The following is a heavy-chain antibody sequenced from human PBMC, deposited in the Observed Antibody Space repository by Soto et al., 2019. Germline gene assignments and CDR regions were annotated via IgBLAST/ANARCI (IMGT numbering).Heavy chain of an antibody. J-gene: IGHJ4*02. D-gene: IGHD6-13*01. CDR3: AKRPLTAAGFDY. Sequence: GGSLRLSCAASGFTFSNYATTWVRQAPGKGLEWVSVITGSGGGTYFVDSVKGRFTISRDNSKNTVYLQMNSLRAEDTAVYYCAKRPLTAAGFDYWGQGTLVTVSS. V-gene: IGHV3-23*01. CDR1: GFTFSNYA. CDR2: ITGSGGGT.